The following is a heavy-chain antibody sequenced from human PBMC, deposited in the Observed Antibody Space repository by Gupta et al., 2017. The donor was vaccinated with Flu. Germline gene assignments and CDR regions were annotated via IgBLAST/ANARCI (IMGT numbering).Heavy chain of an antibody. CDR3: ARILVWSMDV. D-gene: IGHD3-16*01. CDR1: FSLSDATMG. Sequence: FSLSDATMGVTWIRQPPGKALEWLAHIFSSDEKSYSTSLKSRLTISKDTSKSQVVLTMTNMDPVDAATYFGARILVWSMDVWGTGTTVTVSS. V-gene: IGHV2-26*01. J-gene: IGHJ6*03. CDR2: IFSSDEK.